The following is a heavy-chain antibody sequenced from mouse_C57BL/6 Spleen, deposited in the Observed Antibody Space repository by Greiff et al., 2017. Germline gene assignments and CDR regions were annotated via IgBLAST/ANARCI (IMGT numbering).Heavy chain of an antibody. CDR3: ARSNYGSSLFAY. J-gene: IGHJ3*01. CDR1: GYTFTSYW. D-gene: IGHD1-1*01. V-gene: IGHV1-53*01. Sequence: QVQLQQPGTELVKPGASVKLSCKASGYTFTSYWMHWVKQRPGQGLEWIGNINPSNGGTNYNEKFKSKATLTVDKSSSTAYMQLSSLTSEDAAVYYSARSNYGSSLFAYWGQGTLVTVSA. CDR2: INPSNGGT.